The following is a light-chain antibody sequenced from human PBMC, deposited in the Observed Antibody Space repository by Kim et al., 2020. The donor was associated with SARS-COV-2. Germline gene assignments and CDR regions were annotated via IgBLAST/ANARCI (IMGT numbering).Light chain of an antibody. CDR2: EDN. CDR1: SGSIASNY. J-gene: IGLJ2*01. CDR3: QSYDISNVV. V-gene: IGLV6-57*02. Sequence: NFMLTQPHSVSESPGKTVTISCTGSSGSIASNYVQWYQQRPGSAPTTVIYEDNQRPSGVPDRFSGSIDSSSNSASLTISGLKTEDEADYYCQSYDISNVVFGGGTQLTVL.